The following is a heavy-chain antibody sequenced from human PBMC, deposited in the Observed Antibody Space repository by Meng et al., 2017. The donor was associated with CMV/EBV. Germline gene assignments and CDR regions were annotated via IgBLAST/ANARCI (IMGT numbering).Heavy chain of an antibody. Sequence: WVRQAPGMRLEWVSAIRRSGGSTYYADSVKGRFTISRDNSTSTLYLQMNSLRAEDTAVYYCAKAVSIAVAGTEVPVWPSYYFDYWGQGTLVTVSS. D-gene: IGHD6-19*01. CDR2: IRRSGGST. CDR3: AKAVSIAVAGTEVPVWPSYYFDY. J-gene: IGHJ4*02. V-gene: IGHV3-23*01.